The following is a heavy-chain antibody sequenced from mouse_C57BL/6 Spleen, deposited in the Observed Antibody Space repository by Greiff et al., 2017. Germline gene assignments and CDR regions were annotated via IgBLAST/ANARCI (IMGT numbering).Heavy chain of an antibody. D-gene: IGHD3-3*01. J-gene: IGHJ4*01. V-gene: IGHV1-49*01. CDR2: FTMYSDAT. Sequence: LVESGAELVRPGSSVKLSCKDSYFAFMASAMHWVKQRPGHGLEWIGSFTMYSDATEYSENFKGKATLTANTSSSTAYMELSSLTSEDSAVYYCARGGKGVLYAMDYWGQGTSVTVSS. CDR1: YFAFMASA. CDR3: ARGGKGVLYAMDY.